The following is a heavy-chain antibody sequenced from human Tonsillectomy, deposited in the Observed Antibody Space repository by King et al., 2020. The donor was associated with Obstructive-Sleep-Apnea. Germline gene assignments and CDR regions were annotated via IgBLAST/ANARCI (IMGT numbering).Heavy chain of an antibody. V-gene: IGHV3-13*04. D-gene: IGHD1-20*01. Sequence: QLVQSGGGLVQPGGSLRLSCAASGFTFSRYDMHWVRQSPGKGLEWVAVIGLVGDTYYPGSVKGRFTSPRENAKNSLYLQMNSLRAGDTAVYYCARVPITGTLYGMDVWGQGTTVTVSS. CDR1: GFTFSRYD. CDR3: ARVPITGTLYGMDV. CDR2: IGLVGDT. J-gene: IGHJ6*02.